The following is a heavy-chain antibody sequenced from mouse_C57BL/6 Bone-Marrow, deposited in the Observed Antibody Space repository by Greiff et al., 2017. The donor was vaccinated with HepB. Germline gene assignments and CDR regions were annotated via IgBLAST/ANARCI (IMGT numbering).Heavy chain of an antibody. CDR3: ARSPPEGAMDY. J-gene: IGHJ4*01. CDR1: GYTFTDYY. V-gene: IGHV1-76*01. CDR2: IYPGSGNT. Sequence: VQLQESGAELVRPGASVKLSCKASGYTFTDYYINWVKQRPGQGLEWIARIYPGSGNTYYNEKFKGKATLTAEKSSSTAYMQLSSLTSEDSAVYFCARSPPEGAMDYWGQGTSVTVSS.